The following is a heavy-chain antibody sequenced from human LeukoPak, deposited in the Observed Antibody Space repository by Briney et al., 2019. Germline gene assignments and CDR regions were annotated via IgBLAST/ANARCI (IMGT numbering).Heavy chain of an antibody. V-gene: IGHV3-33*06. CDR1: GFTFSSTG. Sequence: GRSLRLSRAASGFTFSSTGMHWVRQAPGKGLQWVALIWYDGSNSVYADSVKGRFTISRDNSKNTVHLQMNNLRAEGTAVYYCAKDYGTTATAFQLRAPYFDYWGQGALVTVAS. CDR2: IWYDGSNS. CDR3: AKDYGTTATAFQLRAPYFDY. D-gene: IGHD4-17*01. J-gene: IGHJ4*02.